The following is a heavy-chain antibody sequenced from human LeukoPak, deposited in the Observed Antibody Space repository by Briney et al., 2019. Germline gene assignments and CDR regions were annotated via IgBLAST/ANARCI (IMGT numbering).Heavy chain of an antibody. J-gene: IGHJ6*03. CDR1: GGSISSSSYY. D-gene: IGHD6-19*01. Sequence: SETLSLTCTVSGGSISSSSYYWGWIRQPPGKGLEWIVSIYCSGSTYYNPSLKSRVTISVDTSKTQFSLKLSSVTAADTAVYYCAKYSSGWYPHYYHYMDVWGKGTTVTVSS. CDR2: IYCSGST. V-gene: IGHV4-39*01. CDR3: AKYSSGWYPHYYHYMDV.